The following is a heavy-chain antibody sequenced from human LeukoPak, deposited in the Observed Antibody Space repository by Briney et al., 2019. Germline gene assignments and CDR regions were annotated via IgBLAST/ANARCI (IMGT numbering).Heavy chain of an antibody. Sequence: GASVKVSCKASGYTFTGYYMHWVRQAPGQGLEWMGWINPNSGGTNYAQKFQGRVTMTRDTSISTAYMELSRLRSDDTAVYYCARDLRVGRGLSMPGYWGQGTLVTVSS. CDR3: ARDLRVGRGLSMPGY. V-gene: IGHV1-2*02. CDR2: INPNSGGT. J-gene: IGHJ4*02. D-gene: IGHD3-3*02. CDR1: GYTFTGYY.